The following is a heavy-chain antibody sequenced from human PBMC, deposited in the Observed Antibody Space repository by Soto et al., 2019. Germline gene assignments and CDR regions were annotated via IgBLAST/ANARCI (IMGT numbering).Heavy chain of an antibody. D-gene: IGHD6-6*01. CDR3: ARRWYSSSSLYYYYYGMDV. J-gene: IGHJ6*02. V-gene: IGHV4-39*01. Sequence: PAETLSLTCTVSGGAISSSSYYFFCIGQPPGNGLEWIGSIYYSGSTYYNPSLKSRVTISVDTSKNQFSLKLSSVTAADTAVYYCARRWYSSSSLYYYYYGMDVWGQGTTVTVSS. CDR2: IYYSGST. CDR1: GGAISSSSYY.